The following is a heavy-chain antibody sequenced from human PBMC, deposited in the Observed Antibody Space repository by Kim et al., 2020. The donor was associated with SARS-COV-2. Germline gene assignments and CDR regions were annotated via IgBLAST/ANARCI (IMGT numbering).Heavy chain of an antibody. CDR3: ARDLNDFWSGYYSPNPMDV. CDR2: ISSSSSYT. V-gene: IGHV3-11*06. CDR1: GFTFSDYY. J-gene: IGHJ6*02. D-gene: IGHD3-3*01. Sequence: WGSLRLSCAASGFTFSDYYMSWIRQAPGKGLEWVSYISSSSSYTNYADSVKGRFTISRDNAKNSLYLQMNSLRAEDTAVYYCARDLNDFWSGYYSPNPMDVWGQGTTVTVSS.